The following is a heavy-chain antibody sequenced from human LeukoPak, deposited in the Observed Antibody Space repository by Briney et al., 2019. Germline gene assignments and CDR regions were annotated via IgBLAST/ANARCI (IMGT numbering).Heavy chain of an antibody. J-gene: IGHJ5*02. D-gene: IGHD3-22*01. Sequence: ASVKVSCKASGYTFTSYDINWVRQATGQGLEWMGWMNPNSGNTGYAQKFQGRLTITRNTSISTAYMELSSLRSEDTAVYYCARIDYYDSRGGSWFDPWGQGTLVTVSS. V-gene: IGHV1-8*03. CDR3: ARIDYYDSRGGSWFDP. CDR2: MNPNSGNT. CDR1: GYTFTSYD.